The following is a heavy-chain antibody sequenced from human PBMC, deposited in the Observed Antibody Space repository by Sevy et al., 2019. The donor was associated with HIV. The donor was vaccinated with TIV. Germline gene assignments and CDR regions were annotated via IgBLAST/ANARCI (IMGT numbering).Heavy chain of an antibody. Sequence: GGSLRLSCAASGFTFSSYAMSWVRQAPGKGLEWVSAISGSGGSTYYAGSVKGRFTISRENSKNKQYLQMNNLGAEDTAVYYCAKDRDYDSSGKCAFDIWGQGTMVTVSS. J-gene: IGHJ3*02. CDR3: AKDRDYDSSGKCAFDI. D-gene: IGHD3-22*01. CDR1: GFTFSSYA. V-gene: IGHV3-23*01. CDR2: ISGSGGST.